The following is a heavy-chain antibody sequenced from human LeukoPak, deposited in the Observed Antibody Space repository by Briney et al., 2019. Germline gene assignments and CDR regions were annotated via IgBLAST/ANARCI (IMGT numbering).Heavy chain of an antibody. CDR3: AKAHLTDSSGWYPYFDY. D-gene: IGHD6-19*01. J-gene: IGHJ4*02. V-gene: IGHV3-23*01. CDR1: GFTFSTYA. Sequence: PGGSLRLSCAASGFTFSTYAMSWVRQAPGKGLEWVSTLSGRGGSTYYADSVKGRFTISRDNSKSTLYLLINSLRAEDTAVYYCAKAHLTDSSGWYPYFDYWGQGTLVTVSS. CDR2: LSGRGGST.